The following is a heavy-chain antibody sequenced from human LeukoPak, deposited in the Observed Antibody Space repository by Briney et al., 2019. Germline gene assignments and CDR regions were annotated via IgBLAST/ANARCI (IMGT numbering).Heavy chain of an antibody. CDR3: ARDRGPTMVRGVNPLDY. J-gene: IGHJ4*02. V-gene: IGHV1-8*01. CDR1: GYTFTSYD. CDR2: MNPNSGDT. Sequence: ASVKVSCKASGYTFTSYDINWVRQATGQGLEWMGWMNPNSGDTGYAQKFQGRVTMTRNTSIITAYMELSRLRSDDTAVYYCARDRGPTMVRGVNPLDYWGQGTLVTVSS. D-gene: IGHD3-10*01.